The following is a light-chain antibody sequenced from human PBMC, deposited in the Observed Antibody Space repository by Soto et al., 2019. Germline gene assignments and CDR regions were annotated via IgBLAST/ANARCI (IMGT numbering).Light chain of an antibody. Sequence: DIQMTQSPSRLSASVGDRVTITCRASQSIGYWLAWYKQKPGKAPNLXIYAASTLETGVPSRFRGSGYGTDFTLTIASLQPDDSESYYCQQYNSFSKTFGRGTKVDI. CDR1: QSIGYW. CDR2: AAS. V-gene: IGKV1-5*01. CDR3: QQYNSFSKT. J-gene: IGKJ1*01.